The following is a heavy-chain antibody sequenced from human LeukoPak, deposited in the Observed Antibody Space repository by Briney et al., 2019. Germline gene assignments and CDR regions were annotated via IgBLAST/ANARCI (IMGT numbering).Heavy chain of an antibody. CDR2: IRYDGSNK. CDR1: GFTFSSYG. CDR3: AKRGSGSYSSAYVDY. V-gene: IGHV3-30*02. J-gene: IGHJ4*02. Sequence: PGGSLRLSCAASGFTFSSYGMHWVRQAPGKGLEWVAFIRYDGSNKYYADSVKGRFTISRDNSKSTLYLQMNSLRAEDTAVYYCAKRGSGSYSSAYVDYWGQGTLVTVSS. D-gene: IGHD3-10*01.